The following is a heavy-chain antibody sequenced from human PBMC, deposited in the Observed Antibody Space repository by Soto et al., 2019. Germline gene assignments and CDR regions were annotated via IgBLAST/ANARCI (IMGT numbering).Heavy chain of an antibody. Sequence: GASVKVSCKASGGTFSSYTISWVRQAPGQGLEWMGRIIPILGIANYAQKFQGRVTITADKSTSTAYMELSSLRSEDTAVYYCAGKLVATTPDNYYYYSTDVWGKGTTVTVSS. CDR3: AGKLVATTPDNYYYYSTDV. D-gene: IGHD5-12*01. J-gene: IGHJ6*03. V-gene: IGHV1-69*02. CDR2: IIPILGIA. CDR1: GGTFSSYT.